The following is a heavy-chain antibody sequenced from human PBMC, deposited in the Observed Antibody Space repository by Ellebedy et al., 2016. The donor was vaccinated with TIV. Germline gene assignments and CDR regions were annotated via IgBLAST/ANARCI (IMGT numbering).Heavy chain of an antibody. V-gene: IGHV4-39*07. CDR3: ARDCAAPYVRAFDI. CDR2: IYYSERT. D-gene: IGHD6-6*01. CDR1: AASISSSFYY. J-gene: IGHJ3*02. Sequence: SETLSLXXTVSAASISSSFYYWGWIRQPPGKGLEWIGSIYYSERTYYNPSLKSRVTISIDTSENQFSLKLSSVTAADTAVYYCARDCAAPYVRAFDIWGQGTMVTVSS.